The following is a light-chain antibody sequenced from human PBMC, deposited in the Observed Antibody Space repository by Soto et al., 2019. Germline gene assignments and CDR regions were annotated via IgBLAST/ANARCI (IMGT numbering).Light chain of an antibody. CDR2: GNS. Sequence: QSALTQPPSVSGAPGQRVTISCTGSSSNIGAGYDVHWYQQLPGTAPKLLIYGNSNRPSGVPDRFSGSKSGTSASLAITGLQAEDEADYYCQSYDSSPLFGGGTKVTVL. V-gene: IGLV1-40*01. J-gene: IGLJ2*01. CDR1: SSNIGAGYD. CDR3: QSYDSSPL.